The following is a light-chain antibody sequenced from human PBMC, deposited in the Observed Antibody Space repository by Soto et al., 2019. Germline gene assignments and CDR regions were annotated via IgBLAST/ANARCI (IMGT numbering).Light chain of an antibody. Sequence: DIPMTQSPSSLSASVGDRVTITCRASQGISNYLAWYQQKPGKVPKLLIYAASTLQAGVPSRFSGSGSGTDFTLTISSLQPEDVATYYCQRYDSAIFTFGPGTKVDIK. J-gene: IGKJ3*01. CDR3: QRYDSAIFT. V-gene: IGKV1-27*01. CDR1: QGISNY. CDR2: AAS.